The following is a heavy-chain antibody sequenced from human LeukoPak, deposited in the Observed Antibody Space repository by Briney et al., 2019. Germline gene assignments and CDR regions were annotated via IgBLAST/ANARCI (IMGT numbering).Heavy chain of an antibody. D-gene: IGHD1-26*01. J-gene: IGHJ4*02. CDR3: ASYQVGATSGFDY. Sequence: SETLSLTCTVSGGSISSRSYYWGWIRQPPGKGLEWIGNIYYSGSTYYNPSLKSRVTISVDTSKNQFSLKLSSVTATDTAVYYCASYQVGATSGFDYWGQGTLVTVSS. V-gene: IGHV4-39*01. CDR2: IYYSGST. CDR1: GGSISSRSYY.